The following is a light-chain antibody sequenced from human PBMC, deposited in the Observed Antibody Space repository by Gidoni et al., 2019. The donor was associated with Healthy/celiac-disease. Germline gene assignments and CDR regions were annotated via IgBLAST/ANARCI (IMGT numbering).Light chain of an antibody. J-gene: IGKJ4*01. CDR2: DAS. Sequence: EIVLTQSPATLSLSPGERATLSCRASQSVSSYLAWYQQKPGQAPRLLIYDASTRATGIPARFSVSGSATDFTLTISSLEPEDFAVYYCQQRSNWPTFGGGTKVEIK. CDR3: QQRSNWPT. V-gene: IGKV3-11*01. CDR1: QSVSSY.